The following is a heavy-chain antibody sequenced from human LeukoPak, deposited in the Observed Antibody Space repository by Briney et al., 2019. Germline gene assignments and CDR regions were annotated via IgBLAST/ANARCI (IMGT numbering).Heavy chain of an antibody. Sequence: SGTLSLNCTVSGGSSSIYSWSWIRHPPGSGLEWIGYIYYSGSTNYNPSLKSRVTISVDTSKNQFSLKLSSVTAADTAVYYCARGDEWELYYFDYWGQGTLVTVSS. V-gene: IGHV4-59*01. D-gene: IGHD1-26*01. CDR2: IYYSGST. J-gene: IGHJ4*02. CDR1: GGSSSIYS. CDR3: ARGDEWELYYFDY.